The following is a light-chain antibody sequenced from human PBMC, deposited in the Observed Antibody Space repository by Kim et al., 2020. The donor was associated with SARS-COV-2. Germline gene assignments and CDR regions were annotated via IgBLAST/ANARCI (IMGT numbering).Light chain of an antibody. CDR1: NLGSKS. Sequence: SYELTQPPSVSVAPGETATITCGGYNLGSKSVHWYQQKSGQAPLLVISYDKDRPSEIPERFSGFNSGNTATLTISGVDLGDEADYNCHVWDTGSNHLVFGGGTQLTVL. J-gene: IGLJ2*01. V-gene: IGLV3-21*04. CDR3: HVWDTGSNHLV. CDR2: YDK.